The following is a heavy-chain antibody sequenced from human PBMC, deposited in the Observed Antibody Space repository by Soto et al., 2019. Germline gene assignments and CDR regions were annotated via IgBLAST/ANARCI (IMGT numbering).Heavy chain of an antibody. CDR1: GYTFTSYY. CDR2: INPSGGST. CDR3: ARELAGFWSGGGPNWFDP. J-gene: IGHJ5*02. Sequence: RASVKVSCKASGYTFTSYYMHWVRQAPGQGLEWMGIINPSGGSTSYAQKFQGRVTMTRDTSTSTVYMELSSLRSEDTAVYYCARELAGFWSGGGPNWFDPWGQGTLVTVSS. V-gene: IGHV1-46*01. D-gene: IGHD3-3*01.